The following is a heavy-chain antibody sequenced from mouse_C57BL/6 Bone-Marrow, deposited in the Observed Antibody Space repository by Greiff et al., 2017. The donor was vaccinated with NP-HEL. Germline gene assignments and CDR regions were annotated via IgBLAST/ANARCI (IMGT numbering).Heavy chain of an antibody. CDR3: ARRGGYRFMDY. D-gene: IGHD2-2*01. Sequence: VQLQQSGAELVRPGASVKLSCKASGYTFTDYYINWVKQRPGQGLEWIARIYPGSGNTYYNEKFKGKATLTAEKSSSTAYMQLSSLTSEDSAVYFCARRGGYRFMDYWGQGTSVTVSS. J-gene: IGHJ4*01. CDR1: GYTFTDYY. V-gene: IGHV1-76*01. CDR2: IYPGSGNT.